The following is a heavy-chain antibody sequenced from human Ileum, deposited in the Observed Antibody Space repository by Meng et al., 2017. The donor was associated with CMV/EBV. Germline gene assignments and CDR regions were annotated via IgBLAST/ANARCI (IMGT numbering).Heavy chain of an antibody. V-gene: IGHV3-23*01. CDR1: GLTFSNYA. CDR3: AKLGASSPAY. Sequence: LSCAVSGLTFSNYAMSWVRQTPGKGLECVSAISGSGGNTYCADSVKGRFTISRDNTWNTVFLQMNSLRADDTAVYYCAKLGASSPAYWGQGTLVTVSS. J-gene: IGHJ4*02. D-gene: IGHD1-26*01. CDR2: ISGSGGNT.